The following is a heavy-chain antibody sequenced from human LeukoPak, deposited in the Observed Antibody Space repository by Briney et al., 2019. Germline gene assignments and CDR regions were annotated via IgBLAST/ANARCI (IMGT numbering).Heavy chain of an antibody. D-gene: IGHD2-21*01. CDR2: IYRSGPT. CDR3: ARVYSTLPLGKYFYYMDV. V-gene: IGHV4-4*07. J-gene: IGHJ6*03. Sequence: KASETLSLTCTVSGGSINNYYWSWIRQPAGKGLEWIGRIYRSGPTDYNPSLKSRISMSVDTSKNQFSLNLNSVSAADTAVYYCARVYSTLPLGKYFYYMDVWGKGTTVTVS. CDR1: GGSINNYY.